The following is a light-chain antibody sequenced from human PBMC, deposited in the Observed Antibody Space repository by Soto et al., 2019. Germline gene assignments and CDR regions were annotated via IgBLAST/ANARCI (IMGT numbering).Light chain of an antibody. CDR2: DVS. CDR1: SSDVGAYNS. CDR3: TSYTSSVTYV. Sequence: QSVLTQPASVSGSPGRSITIFCTGTSSDVGAYNSVSWYQQHPGKVPKLIIYDVSTRPSGVSYRFSGSKSGNTASLTISGLQAEDEADYYCTSYTSSVTYVFGGGTKVTVL. V-gene: IGLV2-14*01. J-gene: IGLJ1*01.